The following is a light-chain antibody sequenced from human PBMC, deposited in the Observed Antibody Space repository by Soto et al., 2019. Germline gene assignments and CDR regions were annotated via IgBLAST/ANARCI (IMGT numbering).Light chain of an antibody. CDR1: QSVSSSY. V-gene: IGKV3-20*01. CDR3: QQYGSSPLT. J-gene: IGKJ4*01. CDR2: GAS. Sequence: EIVLTQSPGTLSLSPGERATLSCRASQSVSSSYLVWYQQTPGQAPRLLIYGASSRATGIPDRFSGSGSGTDFTLTISRLEPEDFAVYYCQQYGSSPLTFGGGTKVDIK.